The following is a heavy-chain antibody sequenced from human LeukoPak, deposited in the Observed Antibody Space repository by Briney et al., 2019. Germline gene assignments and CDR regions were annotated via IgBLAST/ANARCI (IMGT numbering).Heavy chain of an antibody. J-gene: IGHJ4*02. CDR1: GFTFNNAW. CDR3: LYFWSGSSLVDY. CDR2: IKSKTGGGTA. D-gene: IGHD3-3*01. V-gene: IGHV3-15*01. Sequence: RGSLRLSCAASGFTFNNAWMSWVRQAPGQGLEWVGRIKSKTGGGTADYAAPVKGRFTISRDDSKNTLYLDMYSLKTEDTAMYYCLYFWSGSSLVDYWGQGTLVTVSS.